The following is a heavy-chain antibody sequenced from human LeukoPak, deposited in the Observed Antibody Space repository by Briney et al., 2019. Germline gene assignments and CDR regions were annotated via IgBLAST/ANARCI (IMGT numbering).Heavy chain of an antibody. CDR3: AREPWGFGEFDY. CDR2: IYYSGST. Sequence: PSETLSLTCTVSGGSISSYYWSWIRQPPGKGLEWIGYIYYSGSTNYNPSLKSRVTISVDTSKNQFSLKLSSVTAADTAVYYCAREPWGFGEFDYWGQGTLVTVSS. V-gene: IGHV4-59*01. D-gene: IGHD3-10*01. J-gene: IGHJ4*02. CDR1: GGSISSYY.